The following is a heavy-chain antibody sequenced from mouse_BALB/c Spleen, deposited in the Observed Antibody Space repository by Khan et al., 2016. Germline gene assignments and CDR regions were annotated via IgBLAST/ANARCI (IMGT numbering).Heavy chain of an antibody. CDR1: GFDFSRYW. CDR3: ARAGYYGYLVN. D-gene: IGHD1-1*01. CDR2: INPDSSTI. Sequence: EVKLLESGGGLVQPGGSLKLSCAASGFDFSRYWMSWVRQAPGNGLEWIGEINPDSSTINYTPSLKDKFIISRDNAKNTLYLQMRKVRSEDTVLYYCARAGYYGYLVNWGQGTLVTVSA. V-gene: IGHV4-1*02. J-gene: IGHJ3*01.